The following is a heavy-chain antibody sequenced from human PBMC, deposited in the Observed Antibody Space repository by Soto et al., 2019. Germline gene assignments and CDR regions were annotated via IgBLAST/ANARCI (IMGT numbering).Heavy chain of an antibody. CDR1: GGTFSSYT. D-gene: IGHD6-13*01. J-gene: IGHJ4*02. CDR3: ARGAAAAGNDY. CDR2: IIPILGIA. Sequence: QVQLVQSGAEVKKPGSSVKVSCKASGGTFSSYTISWVRQAPGQGLEWMGRIIPILGIANYAQKLQGRVTLTPDKSTSTAYMELSSLRSEDTAVYYCARGAAAAGNDYWGQGTLVTVSS. V-gene: IGHV1-69*02.